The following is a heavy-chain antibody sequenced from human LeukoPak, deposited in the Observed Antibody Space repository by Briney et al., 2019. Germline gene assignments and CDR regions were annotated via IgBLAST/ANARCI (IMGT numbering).Heavy chain of an antibody. V-gene: IGHV3-30*18. Sequence: GRSQRLSCEASGFTFSTYGMHWVRQAPGRGLEWVAVISNDGYTQYYADSVKGRFTISRDNSKNALFLQMNSLRAEDTAVYYCSKDWGEYYYGSGSYYNSDGYWGQGTLVTVSS. D-gene: IGHD3-10*01. CDR2: ISNDGYTQ. CDR3: SKDWGEYYYGSGSYYNSDGY. J-gene: IGHJ4*02. CDR1: GFTFSTYG.